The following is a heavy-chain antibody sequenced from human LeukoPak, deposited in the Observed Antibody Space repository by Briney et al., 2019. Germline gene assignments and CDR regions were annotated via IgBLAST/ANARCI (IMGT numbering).Heavy chain of an antibody. CDR2: ISYDESNK. Sequence: GGSLRLSCAASGFTFSSYAMHWVRQAPGKGLEWVAVISYDESNKYYADSVKGRFTISRDNSKNTLYLQMNSLRAEDTAVYYCARAEGITMVRGVIIPPDYWGQGTLVTVSS. D-gene: IGHD3-10*01. CDR3: ARAEGITMVRGVIIPPDY. CDR1: GFTFSSYA. V-gene: IGHV3-30-3*01. J-gene: IGHJ4*02.